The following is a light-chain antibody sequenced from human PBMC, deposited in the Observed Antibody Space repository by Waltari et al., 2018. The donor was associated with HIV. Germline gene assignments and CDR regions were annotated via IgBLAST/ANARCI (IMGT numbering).Light chain of an antibody. CDR3: YSEPGNGRV. J-gene: IGLJ3*02. V-gene: IGLV3-27*01. Sequence: SVELTQPSSVSVSPGQTATISCSGDVLAEKFGRWFQQKPGQAPLLLIYRDIERPSGIPDRCSASKSGTTFTLTILEAQTDYEAAYYCYSEPGNGRVFGGGTQLTVL. CDR2: RDI. CDR1: VLAEKF.